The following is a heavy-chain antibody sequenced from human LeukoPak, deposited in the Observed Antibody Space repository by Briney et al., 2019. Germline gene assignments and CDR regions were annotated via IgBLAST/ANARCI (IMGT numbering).Heavy chain of an antibody. D-gene: IGHD2-15*01. CDR3: ARRTYCSGGSCSRSYWYFDL. CDR2: ISAYNGNT. CDR1: GYTFTSYG. V-gene: IGHV1-18*01. J-gene: IGHJ2*01. Sequence: ASVKVSCKASGYTFTSYGISWVRQAPGQGLEWMGWISAYNGNTNYAQKFQGRVTITADKSTSTAYMELSSLRSEDTAVYYCARRTYCSGGSCSRSYWYFDLWGRGTLVTVSS.